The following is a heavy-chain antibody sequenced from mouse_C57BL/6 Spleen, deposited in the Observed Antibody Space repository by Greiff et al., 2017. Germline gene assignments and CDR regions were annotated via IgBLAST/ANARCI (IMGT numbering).Heavy chain of an antibody. CDR1: GYTFTSYG. V-gene: IGHV1-81*01. D-gene: IGHD2-1*01. CDR2: IYPRSGNT. Sequence: VQLQESGAELARPGASVKLSCKASGYTFTSYGISWVKQRTGQGLEWIGEIYPRSGNTYYNEKFKGKATLTADKSSSTAYMELRSLTSEDSAVYFCARGLYYNYAMDYWGQGTSVTVSS. CDR3: ARGLYYNYAMDY. J-gene: IGHJ4*01.